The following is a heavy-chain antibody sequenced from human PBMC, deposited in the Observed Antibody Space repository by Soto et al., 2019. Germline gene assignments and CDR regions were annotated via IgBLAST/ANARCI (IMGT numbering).Heavy chain of an antibody. J-gene: IGHJ5*02. CDR1: GGSISSGGYY. Sequence: SETLSLTCTVSGGSISSGGYYWSWIRQHPGKGLEWIGYIYYSGSTYYNPSIKSRVTISVDTSKNQFSLKLSSVTAADTAVYYCARADIGHIAAAGTSIWFDPWGQGTLVTVSS. CDR3: ARADIGHIAAAGTSIWFDP. V-gene: IGHV4-31*03. CDR2: IYYSGST. D-gene: IGHD6-13*01.